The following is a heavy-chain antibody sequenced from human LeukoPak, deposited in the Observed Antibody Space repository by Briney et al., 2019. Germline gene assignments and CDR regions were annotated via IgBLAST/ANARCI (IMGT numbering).Heavy chain of an antibody. CDR1: GGSISSSSYY. V-gene: IGHV4-39*01. D-gene: IGHD3-16*02. CDR3: ARGSYVWGSYRYTPFDY. CDR2: IYYSGST. J-gene: IGHJ4*02. Sequence: SETLSLTCTVSGGSISSSSYYWGWIRQPPGKGLEWIGSIYYSGSTYYNPSLKSRVTISVDTSKNQFSLKLSSVTAADTAVYYCARGSYVWGSYRYTPFDYWGQGTLVTVSS.